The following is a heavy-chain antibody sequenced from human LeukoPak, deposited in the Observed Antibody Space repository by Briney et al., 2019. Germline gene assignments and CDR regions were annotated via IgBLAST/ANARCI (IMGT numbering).Heavy chain of an antibody. CDR3: ARLRYGEGY. V-gene: IGHV4-39*01. J-gene: IGHJ4*02. Sequence: SETLSLTCTVSGGSISSTSYYWGWIRQPPGKGLEWIGSIYYSVRTYYNPSLKSRVTISVDTSKNQFSLKLSSVTAADTAVYYCARLRYGEGYWGQGTLVTVSS. CDR2: IYYSVRT. CDR1: GGSISSTSYY. D-gene: IGHD4-17*01.